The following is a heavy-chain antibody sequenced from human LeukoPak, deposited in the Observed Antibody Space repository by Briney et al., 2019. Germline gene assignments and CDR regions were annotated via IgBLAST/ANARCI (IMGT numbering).Heavy chain of an antibody. CDR1: GYPFSAHF. Sequence: ASVEVSCKASGYPFSAHFLNWVRQAPGQGLEWMGNIDTTTGNPRYAQDFTGRFVISLDTSVSTAYLQITSLKADDTAAYYCVRGTPTPGMDYWGQGTQVTVSS. V-gene: IGHV7-4-1*02. D-gene: IGHD3-10*01. CDR2: IDTTTGNP. CDR3: VRGTPTPGMDY. J-gene: IGHJ4*02.